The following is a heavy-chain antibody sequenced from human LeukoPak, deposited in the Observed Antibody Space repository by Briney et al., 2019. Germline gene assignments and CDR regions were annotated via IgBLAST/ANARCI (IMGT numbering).Heavy chain of an antibody. CDR3: ARGPRARYCSGGSCSDIFDY. Sequence: SETLSLTCAVNGGSFSGYYWSWIRQPRGKGMEWIGEINHSGSTNYNPSLKSRVTISVDTSKNQFSLKLSSVTAADTAVYYCARGPRARYCSGGSCSDIFDYWGQGTLVTVSS. J-gene: IGHJ4*02. CDR1: GGSFSGYY. V-gene: IGHV4-34*01. CDR2: INHSGST. D-gene: IGHD2-15*01.